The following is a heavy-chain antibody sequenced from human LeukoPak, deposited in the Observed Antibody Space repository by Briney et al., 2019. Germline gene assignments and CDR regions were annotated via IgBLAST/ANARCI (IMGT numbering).Heavy chain of an antibody. CDR1: GFTFSSYG. CDR3: AKGSPSGSYYNY. Sequence: QTGGSLRPSCAASGFTFSSYGMSWVRQAPGKGLEWVSAISGSGGSTYYADSVKGRFTISRDNSKNTLYLQMNSLRAEDTAVYYCAKGSPSGSYYNYWGQGTLVTVSS. CDR2: ISGSGGST. V-gene: IGHV3-23*01. D-gene: IGHD1-26*01. J-gene: IGHJ4*02.